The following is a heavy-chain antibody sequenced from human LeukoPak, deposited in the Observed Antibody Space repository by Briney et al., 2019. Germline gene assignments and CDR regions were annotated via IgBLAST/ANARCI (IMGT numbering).Heavy chain of an antibody. CDR2: TTGNGDTT. Sequence: GGSLRLSCAASGFTFNIYAMSWVRQTPGKGLEWVSATTGNGDTTYYADSVRGRFTISRDNSKNMLFLHMNSLRAEDTAIYYCAILQGGGFPLDIWGQGTMVTASS. CDR3: AILQGGGFPLDI. J-gene: IGHJ3*02. CDR1: GFTFNIYA. D-gene: IGHD3-16*01. V-gene: IGHV3-23*01.